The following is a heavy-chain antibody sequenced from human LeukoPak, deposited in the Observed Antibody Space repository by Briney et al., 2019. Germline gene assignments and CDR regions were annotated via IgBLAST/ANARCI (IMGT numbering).Heavy chain of an antibody. CDR2: LLYRGTT. CDR3: ARTGRRGYFDF. D-gene: IGHD1-14*01. Sequence: SETLSLTCNVSGASISDYYWSWVRQSPEKGLEWIASLLYRGTTHYNPSLRSRVAISDDTSNNQFFLRLTSVTTTDTAVYYCARTGRRGYFDFWGRGTLVTVSS. J-gene: IGHJ2*01. V-gene: IGHV4-59*01. CDR1: GASISDYY.